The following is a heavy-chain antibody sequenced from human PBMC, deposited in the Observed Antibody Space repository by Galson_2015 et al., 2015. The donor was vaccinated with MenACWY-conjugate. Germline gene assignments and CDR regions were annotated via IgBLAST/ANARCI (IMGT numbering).Heavy chain of an antibody. CDR2: INSDGRST. CDR3: ARLGGNYRTTSHFDY. CDR1: GFTFSTYW. J-gene: IGHJ4*02. D-gene: IGHD1-26*01. Sequence: SLRLSCATSGFTFSTYWMNWVRQAPGKGLVWASRINSDGRSTSYADSVKGRFTISRDNAKNTLYLQTNSLRAENTAVYYCARLGGNYRTTSHFDYWGQGTLVTVSS. V-gene: IGHV3-74*01.